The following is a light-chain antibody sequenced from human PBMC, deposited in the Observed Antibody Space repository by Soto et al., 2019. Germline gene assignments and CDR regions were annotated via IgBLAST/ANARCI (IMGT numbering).Light chain of an antibody. V-gene: IGKV1-33*01. CDR1: QDIGNY. Sequence: DIQMTQSPSTLSGSVGDRVTITCRASQDIGNYLNWYQQKPGKAPKLLIYETPNMEIGVPSRFSGSGSGTDFSFSISSLQPEDIATYYCQQYNSYSFGQGTKVDIK. CDR3: QQYNSYS. CDR2: ETP. J-gene: IGKJ1*01.